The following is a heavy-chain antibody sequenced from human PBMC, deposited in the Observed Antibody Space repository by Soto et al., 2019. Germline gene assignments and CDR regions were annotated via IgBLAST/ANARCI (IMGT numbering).Heavy chain of an antibody. CDR3: ASVRSRKFDYYYYYGMAV. CDR1: GYTFTSYG. J-gene: IGHJ6*02. CDR2: ISAYNGNT. Sequence: ASVKVSCKASGYTFTSYGISWVRQAPGQGLEWMGWISAYNGNTNYAQKLQGRVTMTTDTSTSTAYMELRSLRSDDTAVYYCASVRSRKFDYYYYYGMAVWGQGTTVTVS. V-gene: IGHV1-18*04. D-gene: IGHD3-10*01.